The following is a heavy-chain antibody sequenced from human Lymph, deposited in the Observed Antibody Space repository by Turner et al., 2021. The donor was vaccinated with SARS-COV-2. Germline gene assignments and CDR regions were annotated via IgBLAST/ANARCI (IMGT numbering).Heavy chain of an antibody. CDR1: GFTFSSCA. CDR2: ISGSGGNT. D-gene: IGHD3-22*01. J-gene: IGHJ4*02. Sequence: EVQFLESGGGLVQPGGSLGLSCAASGFTFSSCAMSWVRQSPGKGLQWVSTISGSGGNTYYADSVKGRFTTSRDKSKNTLYRQMNSLRAEDTAVYYCAKNEMAMIVVVITLFDSWGQGTLVTVSS. V-gene: IGHV3-23*01. CDR3: AKNEMAMIVVVITLFDS.